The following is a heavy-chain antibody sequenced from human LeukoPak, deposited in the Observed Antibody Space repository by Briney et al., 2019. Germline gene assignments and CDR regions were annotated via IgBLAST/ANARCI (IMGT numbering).Heavy chain of an antibody. CDR3: ARGMEDSNSYAEYFQH. J-gene: IGHJ1*01. CDR1: GYTFTSYG. CDR2: ISAYNGNT. Sequence: ASVKVSCKASGYTFTSYGFSWVRQAPGQGLEWMGWISAYNGNTNYAQKLQGRVTMTTDTSTSTAYTELRSLRSDDTAVYYCARGMEDSNSYAEYFQHWGQGTLVTVSS. D-gene: IGHD4-11*01. V-gene: IGHV1-18*01.